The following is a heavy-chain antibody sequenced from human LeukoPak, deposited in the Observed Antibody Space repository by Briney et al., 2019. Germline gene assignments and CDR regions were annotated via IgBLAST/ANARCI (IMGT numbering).Heavy chain of an antibody. CDR3: ARGRGWYFDL. Sequence: GGSLRLSCAASGFTFSNYWMHWVRQVPGKGLVWVSHINSDGRIINYADSVKGRFTISRDNAKNTLYLQMNSLRVEDTAVYYCARGRGWYFDLWGRGTLVAVSS. CDR1: GFTFSNYW. J-gene: IGHJ2*01. CDR2: INSDGRII. V-gene: IGHV3-74*01. D-gene: IGHD3-10*01.